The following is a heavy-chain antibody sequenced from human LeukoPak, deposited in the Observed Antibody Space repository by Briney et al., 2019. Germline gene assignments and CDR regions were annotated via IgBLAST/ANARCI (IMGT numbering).Heavy chain of an antibody. CDR3: ARDATTEPGTIYMDV. CDR2: ISTSGSII. V-gene: IGHV3-48*03. J-gene: IGHJ6*03. Sequence: GGSLRLSCAASGFTFSDYEMNWVRQAPGKGLEWILHISTSGSIIHYADSVKGRFTISRDNAKNSLYLQMNSLRAEDTALYFCARDATTEPGTIYMDVWGKGTTVTISS. D-gene: IGHD6-13*01. CDR1: GFTFSDYE.